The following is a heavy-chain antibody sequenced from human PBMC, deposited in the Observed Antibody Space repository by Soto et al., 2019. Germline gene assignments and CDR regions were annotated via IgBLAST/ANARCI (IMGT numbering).Heavy chain of an antibody. CDR2: ISSNSSTI. J-gene: IGHJ6*02. D-gene: IGHD1-26*01. CDR1: GFTFSSYS. Sequence: SGGSLRLSCAASGFTFSSYSMNWVRQAPGKGLEWVSYISSNSSTIYYADSVKGRFTISRDNAKNSLYLQMNSLRAEDTAVYYCAVQEPTPYYYYYGMDVWGQGTTVTVSS. V-gene: IGHV3-48*01. CDR3: AVQEPTPYYYYYGMDV.